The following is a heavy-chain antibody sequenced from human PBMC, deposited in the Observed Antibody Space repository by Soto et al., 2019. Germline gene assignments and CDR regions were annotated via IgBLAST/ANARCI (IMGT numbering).Heavy chain of an antibody. D-gene: IGHD3-22*01. V-gene: IGHV5-10-1*01. CDR2: IDPTDSYA. CDR3: ERMHSRHGTNGKLDY. Sequence: PGESLKISCSVSGYSFTSYWISWVRQMPGKGLEWMGRIDPTDSYANYSPSFQGHVTFSVDRSINTAYLQWSSLKAPDTAAYYCERMHSRHGTNGKLDYWGQGTLVTVSS. CDR1: GYSFTSYW. J-gene: IGHJ4*02.